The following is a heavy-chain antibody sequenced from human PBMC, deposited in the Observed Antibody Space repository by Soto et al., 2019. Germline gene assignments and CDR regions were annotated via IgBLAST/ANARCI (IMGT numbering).Heavy chain of an antibody. J-gene: IGHJ4*02. CDR1: GFTFSSYS. D-gene: IGHD3-10*01. Sequence: PGGSLRLCCAASGFTFSSYSMNWVRQAPGKGLEWVSSISSSSSYIYYADSVKGRFTISRDNAKNSLYLQMNSLRAEDTAVYYCARGRYYGSGRAYYFDYWGQGTLVTVSS. V-gene: IGHV3-21*01. CDR2: ISSSSSYI. CDR3: ARGRYYGSGRAYYFDY.